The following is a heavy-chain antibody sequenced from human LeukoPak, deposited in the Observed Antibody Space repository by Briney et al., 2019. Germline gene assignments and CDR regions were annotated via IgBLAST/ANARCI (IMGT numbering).Heavy chain of an antibody. Sequence: GGSLRLSCAASGFTFSNAWMSWVRQAPGKGLEWVGRIKSKMDGGTTDYAAPVKGRFTISRDDSKNTLYLQMNSLKTEDTAVYYCTTDYQRYCTNGVCYRRYFQHWGQGTLVT. CDR1: GFTFSNAW. J-gene: IGHJ1*01. CDR3: TTDYQRYCTNGVCYRRYFQH. V-gene: IGHV3-15*01. D-gene: IGHD2-8*01. CDR2: IKSKMDGGTT.